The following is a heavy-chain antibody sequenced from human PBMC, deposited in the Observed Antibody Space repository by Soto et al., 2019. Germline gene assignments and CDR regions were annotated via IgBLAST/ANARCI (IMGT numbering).Heavy chain of an antibody. CDR1: SGSISSYY. CDR3: ASVYPYSSGPDGY. V-gene: IGHV4-59*01. CDR2: IYYSGST. D-gene: IGHD6-19*01. Sequence: SETLSLTCTVSSGSISSYYWSWIRQPPGKGLEWIGYIYYSGSTNYNPSLKSRVTISVDTSKNQFSLKLSSVTTTDTSVYYCASVYPYSSGPDGYWGQGTLVIVSS. J-gene: IGHJ4*02.